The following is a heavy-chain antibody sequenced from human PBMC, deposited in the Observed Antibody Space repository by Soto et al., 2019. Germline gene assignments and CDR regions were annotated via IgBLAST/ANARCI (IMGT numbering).Heavy chain of an antibody. CDR3: VRRFDF. V-gene: IGHV3-48*03. J-gene: IGHJ4*02. CDR1: GFTFSSHE. CDR2: ISSGGSTI. Sequence: PGGSLRLSYAASGFTFSSHEMNWVRQAPGKGLEWVAYISSGGSTISYADSVKGRFTISRDDAWNSLYLQMISLRAEDTAIYHCVRRFDFWGQGTLVTVS.